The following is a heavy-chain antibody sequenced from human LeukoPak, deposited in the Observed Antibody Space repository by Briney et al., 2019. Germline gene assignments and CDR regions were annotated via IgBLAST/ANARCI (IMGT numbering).Heavy chain of an antibody. J-gene: IGHJ6*02. Sequence: RTGGSLRLSCAASGFTFSSYSMNWVRQAPGKGLEWVSYISSSSSTIYYADSVKGRFTSSRDIAKNSLYLQMNSLRDEDTAVYYCASPKYYYYGMDVWGQGTTVTVSS. CDR2: ISSSSSTI. CDR1: GFTFSSYS. V-gene: IGHV3-48*02. CDR3: ASPKYYYYGMDV.